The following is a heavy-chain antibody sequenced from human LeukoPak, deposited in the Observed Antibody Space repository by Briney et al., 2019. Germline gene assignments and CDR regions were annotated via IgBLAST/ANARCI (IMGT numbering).Heavy chain of an antibody. CDR1: GDSVSSNSAA. CDR2: TYYRSKWYN. D-gene: IGHD3-10*01. V-gene: IGHV6-1*01. J-gene: IGHJ4*02. CDR3: ARGLLWFGELSPHFDS. Sequence: SQTLSLTWAISGDSVSSNSAAWNRIRQSPSTSPEALGSTYYRSKWYNDYAVSVKSQITINPDTSKNHVSLQLNSVTPEDTAVYYCARGLLWFGELSPHFDSWGQGTLVTVSS.